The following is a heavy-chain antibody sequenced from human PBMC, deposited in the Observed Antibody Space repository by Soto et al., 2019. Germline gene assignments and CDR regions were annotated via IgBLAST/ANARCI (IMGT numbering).Heavy chain of an antibody. CDR3: AKVAGGLGYFDL. CDR2: ISATGGNI. V-gene: IGHV3-23*01. CDR1: GFTFRDYA. D-gene: IGHD3-16*01. J-gene: IGHJ2*01. Sequence: WGSLRLSCVASGFTFRDYAMTWVRQAPGKGLEWVATISATGGNIEYTDSLKGRFTISRDNSKNTLYLQLNGLTSDDTAVHYCAKVAGGLGYFDLWGRGTLVTVSS.